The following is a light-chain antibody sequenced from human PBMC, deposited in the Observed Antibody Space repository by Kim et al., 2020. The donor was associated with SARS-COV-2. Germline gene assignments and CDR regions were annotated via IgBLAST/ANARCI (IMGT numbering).Light chain of an antibody. CDR3: QSYDSSLSV. CDR1: SSNIGAGYD. V-gene: IGLV1-40*01. Sequence: VLTQPPSVSGAPGQRVTISCTGSSSNIGAGYDVHWYQQLPGTAPKLLIYGNSNRPSGVPDRFSGSKSGTSASLAITGLQAEDEADYYCQSYDSSLSVFGTGTKVTVL. CDR2: GNS. J-gene: IGLJ1*01.